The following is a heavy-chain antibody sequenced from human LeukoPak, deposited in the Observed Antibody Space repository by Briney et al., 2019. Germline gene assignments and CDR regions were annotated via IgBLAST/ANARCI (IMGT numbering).Heavy chain of an antibody. CDR3: ARGIVGSYDWAFDI. CDR1: GFTFSSYE. CDR2: ISSRDSII. J-gene: IGHJ3*02. D-gene: IGHD1-26*01. V-gene: IGHV3-48*03. Sequence: QPGGSLRLSCAASGFTFSSYEMNWVRQAPGKGLEWVSYISSRDSIIYYADSVKGRFTISRDNAKNSLYLQMNSLRAEDTAVYYCARGIVGSYDWAFDIWGQGTMVTVSS.